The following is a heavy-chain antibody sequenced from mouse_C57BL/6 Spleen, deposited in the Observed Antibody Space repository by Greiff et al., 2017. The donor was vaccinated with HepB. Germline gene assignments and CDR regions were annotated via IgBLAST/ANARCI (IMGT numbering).Heavy chain of an antibody. Sequence: VQLQQSGAELVKPGASVKLSCKASGYTFTSYWMHWVKQRPGQGLEWIGMIHPNSGSTNYNEKFKSKATLTVDKSSSTAYMQLSSLTSEDSAVYYWARGGYYVSWYFDVWGTGTTVTVSS. J-gene: IGHJ1*03. CDR2: IHPNSGST. D-gene: IGHD2-3*01. CDR3: ARGGYYVSWYFDV. V-gene: IGHV1-64*01. CDR1: GYTFTSYW.